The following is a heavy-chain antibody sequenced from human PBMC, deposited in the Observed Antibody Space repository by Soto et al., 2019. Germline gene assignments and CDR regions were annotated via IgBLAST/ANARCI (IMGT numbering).Heavy chain of an antibody. CDR1: GGSFTSNNW. Sequence: SETLSLTCAVCGGSFTSNNWWTWVRQPPGQGLEWIGEIYRTGSTNYNPSLKSRVTISLDKSENQFSLKVTSLTAADTAVYYCASRDPGTSVDYWGQGTLVTVSS. CDR2: IYRTGST. J-gene: IGHJ4*02. CDR3: ASRDPGTSVDY. V-gene: IGHV4-4*02. D-gene: IGHD1-7*01.